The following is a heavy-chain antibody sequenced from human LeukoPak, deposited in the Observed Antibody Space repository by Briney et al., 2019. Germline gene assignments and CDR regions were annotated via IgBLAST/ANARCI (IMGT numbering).Heavy chain of an antibody. J-gene: IGHJ4*02. CDR2: IDWDDDK. V-gene: IGHV2-70*11. D-gene: IGHD3-22*01. CDR1: GFSLSTSGMC. Sequence: SGPALVKPTQTLTLACTFSGFSLSTSGMCVSWIRQPPGKALEWLARIDWDDDKYYSTSLKTRLTISKDTSINQVVLTMTNMDPVDTATYYCARSISDSSGYYYPDYWGQGTLVTVSS. CDR3: ARSISDSSGYYYPDY.